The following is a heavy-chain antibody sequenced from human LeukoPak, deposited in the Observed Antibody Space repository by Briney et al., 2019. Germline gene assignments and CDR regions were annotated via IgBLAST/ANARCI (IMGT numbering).Heavy chain of an antibody. CDR3: AKGWKGHYYYGMDV. CDR1: GFTFSSYG. CDR2: ISYDGSNK. D-gene: IGHD1-1*01. J-gene: IGHJ6*02. V-gene: IGHV3-30*18. Sequence: GSLRLSCAASGFTFSSYGMHWVRQAPGKGLEWVAVISYDGSNKYYADSVKGRFTISRDNSKNTLYLQMNSLRAEDTAVYYCAKGWKGHYYYGMDVWAQGTTVTVSS.